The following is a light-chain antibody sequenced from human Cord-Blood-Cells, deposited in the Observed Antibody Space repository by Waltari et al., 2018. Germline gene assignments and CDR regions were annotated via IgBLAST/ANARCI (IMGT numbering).Light chain of an antibody. CDR3: QERSNLPYT. CDR2: DES. J-gene: IGKJ3*01. CDR1: QSVSSY. V-gene: IGKV3-11*01. Sequence: EIVLTQSPATLSLSPGERATLSCRASQSVSSYLAWYQQKPGQAPRLLIYDESNRATYIPARFSDSEYGTDFTLTISSLDPEYCAVYYCQERSNLPYTFGTWTKVVIK.